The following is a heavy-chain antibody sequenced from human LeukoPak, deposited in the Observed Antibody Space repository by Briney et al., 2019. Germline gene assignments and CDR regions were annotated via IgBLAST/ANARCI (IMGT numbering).Heavy chain of an antibody. Sequence: QPGGSLRLSCAASGFTFSDHYMDWVRQAPGKGLEWVSAISGSGGSTYYADSVKGRFTISRDNSKNTLYLQMNSLRAEDTAVYYCAKALGYCSSTSCQLQDYYYGMDVWGQGTTVTVSS. V-gene: IGHV3-23*01. CDR1: GFTFSDHY. CDR3: AKALGYCSSTSCQLQDYYYGMDV. CDR2: ISGSGGST. J-gene: IGHJ6*02. D-gene: IGHD2-2*01.